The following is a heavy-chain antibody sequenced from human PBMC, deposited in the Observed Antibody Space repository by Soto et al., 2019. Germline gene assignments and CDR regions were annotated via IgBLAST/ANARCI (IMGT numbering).Heavy chain of an antibody. CDR1: GYTFTSYD. Sequence: GASVKVSCKASGYTFTSYDINWVRQATGQGLEWMGWMNPNSGNTGYAQKFQGRVTMTRNTSISTAYMELSSLRSEDTAVYYCAREERSIYYYYGMDVWGQGTTVTVSS. J-gene: IGHJ6*02. CDR2: MNPNSGNT. V-gene: IGHV1-8*01. D-gene: IGHD1-1*01. CDR3: AREERSIYYYYGMDV.